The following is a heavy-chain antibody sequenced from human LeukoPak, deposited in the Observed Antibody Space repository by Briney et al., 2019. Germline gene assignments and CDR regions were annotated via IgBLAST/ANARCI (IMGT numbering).Heavy chain of an antibody. CDR1: GFTFNDYA. J-gene: IGHJ4*02. Sequence: GGSLRLSCAASGFTFNDYAMHWVRQAPGKGLEWVSGISWNSGSIGYADSVKGRFTLSRDDSRNTVYLHLNNLRVEDTAVYYCAKANWVSNADAVWWGQGTQVTVSS. CDR3: AKANWVSNADAVW. V-gene: IGHV3-9*01. CDR2: ISWNSGSI. D-gene: IGHD1-1*01.